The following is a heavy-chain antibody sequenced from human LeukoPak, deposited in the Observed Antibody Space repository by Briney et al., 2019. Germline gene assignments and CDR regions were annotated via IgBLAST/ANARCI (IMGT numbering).Heavy chain of an antibody. V-gene: IGHV3-23*01. D-gene: IGHD4-17*01. CDR1: GFTFSSYA. Sequence: GGSLRLSCAASGFTFSSYAMNWVLQAPGKGLEWVSSISGSGDYTYYTDSVKGRFTISRDNSKNTLYLQMNSLRAEDTAVYYCARDLLTQSTVTTPDCWGQGTLVTVSS. J-gene: IGHJ4*02. CDR2: ISGSGDYT. CDR3: ARDLLTQSTVTTPDC.